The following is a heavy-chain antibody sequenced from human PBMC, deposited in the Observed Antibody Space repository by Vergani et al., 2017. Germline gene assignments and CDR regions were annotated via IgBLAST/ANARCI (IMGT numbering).Heavy chain of an antibody. CDR1: GGSISSYY. CDR2: IYYSGST. J-gene: IGHJ4*02. D-gene: IGHD3-22*01. V-gene: IGHV4-59*01. Sequence: QVQLQESCPGLVKPSETLSLTCTVSGGSISSYYWSWIRQPPGKGLEWIGYIYYSGSTNYNPSLKSRVTISVDTSKNQFSLKLSSVTAADTAVYYCARDYGYYYDSSGYLPGRDWGQGTLVTVSS. CDR3: ARDYGYYYDSSGYLPGRD.